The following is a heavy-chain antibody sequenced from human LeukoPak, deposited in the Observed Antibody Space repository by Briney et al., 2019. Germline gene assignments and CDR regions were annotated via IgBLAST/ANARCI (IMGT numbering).Heavy chain of an antibody. D-gene: IGHD5/OR15-5a*01. CDR2: IIPIFGTA. V-gene: IGHV1-69*13. CDR1: GGTFSSYA. J-gene: IGHJ2*01. Sequence: GASVKVSCKASGGTFSSYAISWVRQAPGQGLEWMGGIIPIFGTANYAQKFQGRVAITADESTSTAYMELSSLRSEDTAVYYCARDLRVVSSGYFDLWGRDTLVTVSS. CDR3: ARDLRVVSSGYFDL.